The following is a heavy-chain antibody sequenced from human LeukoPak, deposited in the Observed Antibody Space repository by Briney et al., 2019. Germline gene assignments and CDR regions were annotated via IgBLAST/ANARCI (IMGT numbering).Heavy chain of an antibody. J-gene: IGHJ2*01. V-gene: IGHV3-13*01. CDR2: IGTAGDT. CDR3: ARDRCSGGSCYPEDWYFDL. CDR1: GFTFSRYA. D-gene: IGHD2-15*01. Sequence: GGSLRLSCAASGFTFSRYAMSWVRQPPGKGLEWVSAIGTAGDTYYPGSVKGRFTISRENAKNSLYLQMNSLRAGDTAVYYCARDRCSGGSCYPEDWYFDLWGRGTLVTVSS.